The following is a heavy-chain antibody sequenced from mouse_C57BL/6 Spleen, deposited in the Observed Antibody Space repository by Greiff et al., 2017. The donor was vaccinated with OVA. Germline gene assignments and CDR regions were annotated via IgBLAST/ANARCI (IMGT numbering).Heavy chain of an antibody. CDR1: GFTFSDYY. Sequence: EVMLVESEGGLVQPGSSMKLSCTASGFTFSDYYMAWVRQVPEKGLEWVANINYDGSSTYYLDSLKSRFIISRDNAKNILYLQMSSLKSEDTATYYCARGDGSSRDWYFDVWGTGTTVTVSS. V-gene: IGHV5-16*01. CDR3: ARGDGSSRDWYFDV. J-gene: IGHJ1*03. CDR2: INYDGSST. D-gene: IGHD1-1*01.